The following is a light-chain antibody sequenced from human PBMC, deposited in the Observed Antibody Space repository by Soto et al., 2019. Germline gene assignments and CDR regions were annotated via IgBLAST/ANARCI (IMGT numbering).Light chain of an antibody. CDR3: QQSYSTPPT. CDR1: QTISSW. V-gene: IGKV1-5*03. J-gene: IGKJ5*01. CDR2: KAS. Sequence: DIQMTQSPSTLSGSVGDRVTITCRASQTISSWLAWYQQKPGKAPKLLICKASSLESGVPSRFSGSGSGTDFTLTISSLQPEDFATYYCQQSYSTPPTFGQGTRLEIK.